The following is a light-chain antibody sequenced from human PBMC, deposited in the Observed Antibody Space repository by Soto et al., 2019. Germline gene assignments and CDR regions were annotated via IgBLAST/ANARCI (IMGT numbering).Light chain of an antibody. CDR1: QSGGSS. CDR3: QQYGSSPPLT. Sequence: EIVLTQSPGTLSLSPGERATLSCRASQSGGSSLAWYQQKPGQAPRLLIYGASSRATVIPDRFSGSGSGTDFTLTITRLEPEDFAVYYCQQYGSSPPLTFGGGTKVEIK. J-gene: IGKJ4*01. CDR2: GAS. V-gene: IGKV3-20*01.